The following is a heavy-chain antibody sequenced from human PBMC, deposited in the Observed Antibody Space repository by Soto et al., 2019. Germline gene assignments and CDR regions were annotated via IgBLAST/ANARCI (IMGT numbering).Heavy chain of an antibody. V-gene: IGHV2-5*02. CDR2: IYWDDDK. Sequence: QITLKESGPPLVKPTQTLTLTCTFSGFSLYTSGVGVGWIRQSPGKALEWLALIYWDDDKRYSPSLKSRLTITKDTSKNQVVLTMTNMDPVDTATYYCAHRRRYSGSYGTFDYWGQGTLVTVSS. CDR3: AHRRRYSGSYGTFDY. CDR1: GFSLYTSGVG. D-gene: IGHD1-26*01. J-gene: IGHJ4*02.